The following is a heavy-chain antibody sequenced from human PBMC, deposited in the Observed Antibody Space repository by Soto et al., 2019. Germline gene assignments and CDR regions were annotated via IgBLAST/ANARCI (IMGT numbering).Heavy chain of an antibody. CDR3: TRGRYFEGSAHVAAVDI. CDR1: DFTFDNYV. CDR2: ISWDTTNM. Sequence: VRLVESGGGLVQPGGSLRLSCAGSDFTFDNYVMQWVRQVPGRGLEWVSGISWDTTNMGYADSVKGRFTISRDNAKNFLYLQMDRLRPEDTALYYCTRGRYFEGSAHVAAVDIWGQGTMVNVSP. J-gene: IGHJ3*02. D-gene: IGHD3-22*01. V-gene: IGHV3-9*01.